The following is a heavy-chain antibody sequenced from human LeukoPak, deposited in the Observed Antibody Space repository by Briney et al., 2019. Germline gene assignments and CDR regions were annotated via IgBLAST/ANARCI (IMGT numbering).Heavy chain of an antibody. J-gene: IGHJ3*02. CDR2: ISGSGGST. CDR1: GFSFSTYY. CDR3: AKIESDPVQDDAFDI. V-gene: IGHV3-23*01. Sequence: GGSLRLSCAASGFSFSTYYMTWVRQAPGKGLEWVSAISGSGGSTYYADSVKGRFTISRDNSKNTLYLQMNSLRAEDTAVYHCAKIESDPVQDDAFDIWGQGTMVTVSS. D-gene: IGHD1-1*01.